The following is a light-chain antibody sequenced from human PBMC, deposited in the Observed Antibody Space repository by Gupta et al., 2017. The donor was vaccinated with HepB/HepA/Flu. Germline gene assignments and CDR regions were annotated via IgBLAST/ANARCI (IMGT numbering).Light chain of an antibody. CDR3: VQGTHWPT. CDR2: QVS. J-gene: IGKJ4*01. Sequence: DVVFTQSPLSLPVTLGQPASISCRSSQSLVFSDGNTVLHWFQQRPGQSPRRLLYQVSKRDSGVTERFSGSGSGTDFTLRISRVEAEDVAIYYCVQGTHWPTFGGGTKVEIK. CDR1: QSLVFSDGNTV. V-gene: IGKV2-30*01.